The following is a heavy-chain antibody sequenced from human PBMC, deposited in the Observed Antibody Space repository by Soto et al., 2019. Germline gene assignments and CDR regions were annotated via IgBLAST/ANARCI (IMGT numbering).Heavy chain of an antibody. D-gene: IGHD6-13*01. J-gene: IGHJ4*02. CDR2: ISTYNGNT. CDR3: ARTAHIVAAAGIGYFDY. V-gene: IGHV1-18*04. Sequence: QVQLVQSGAEVKKPWASVKVSCKASGYTFTSYGISWVRQAPGQGLEWMGWISTYNGNTNYAQKLQGRVTMTTDTSTSTVYMELRSLRSDDTAVYYCARTAHIVAAAGIGYFDYWGQGTLVTVSS. CDR1: GYTFTSYG.